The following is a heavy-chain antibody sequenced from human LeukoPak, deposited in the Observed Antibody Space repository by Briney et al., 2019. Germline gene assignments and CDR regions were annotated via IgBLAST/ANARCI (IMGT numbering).Heavy chain of an antibody. J-gene: IGHJ4*02. CDR2: ISGSGGST. Sequence: PGGSLRLSCAASGFTFSSYAMSWVRQAPGKGLEWVSAISGSGGSTYYADSVKGRFTISRDNSKNTLYLQMNSLRAEDTAVYYCAKGPDYYDSSGYYDYWGQGTLVTDSS. V-gene: IGHV3-23*01. D-gene: IGHD3-22*01. CDR1: GFTFSSYA. CDR3: AKGPDYYDSSGYYDY.